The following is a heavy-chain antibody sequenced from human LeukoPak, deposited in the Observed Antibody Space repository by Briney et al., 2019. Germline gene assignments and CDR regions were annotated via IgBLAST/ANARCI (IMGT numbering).Heavy chain of an antibody. CDR2: INQDRGAI. CDR1: GFTFSSYW. J-gene: IGHJ4*02. D-gene: IGHD6-6*01. CDR3: VRDLRGSSSS. V-gene: IGHV3-7*01. Sequence: PGGSLRLSCAASGFTFSSYWMSWVRQAPGKGLEWGAYINQDRGAIYYVESVKGRFTISGDNAKNSLYLHMNSLRVEDTAVYYCVRDLRGSSSSWGQGTLVTVSS.